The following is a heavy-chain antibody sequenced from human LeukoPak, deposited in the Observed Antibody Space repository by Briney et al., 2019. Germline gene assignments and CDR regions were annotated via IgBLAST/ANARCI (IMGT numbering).Heavy chain of an antibody. CDR2: INHSGST. V-gene: IGHV4-34*01. J-gene: IGHJ6*02. Sequence: PSETLSLTCAVYGGSFSGYYWSWIRQPPGKGLEWIGEINHSGSTNYNPSLKSRVTISVDTSKSQFSLKLSSVTAADTAVYYCANVYGSGSYTRARYYYYGMDVWGQGTTVTVSS. D-gene: IGHD3-10*01. CDR1: GGSFSGYY. CDR3: ANVYGSGSYTRARYYYYGMDV.